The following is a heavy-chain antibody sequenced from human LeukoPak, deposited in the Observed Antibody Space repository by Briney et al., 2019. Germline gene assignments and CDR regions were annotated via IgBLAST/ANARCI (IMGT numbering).Heavy chain of an antibody. CDR3: AGGLGYCSGGSCLDY. CDR1: GFTVSSNY. CDR2: IYSGGGT. V-gene: IGHV3-53*04. Sequence: GGSLRLSCAASGFTVSSNYMSWVRQAPGKGLEWVSVIYSGGGTYYADSVKGRFTISRHNSKNTLYLQMNSLRAEDTAVYYCAGGLGYCSGGSCLDYWGQGTLVTVSS. J-gene: IGHJ4*02. D-gene: IGHD2-15*01.